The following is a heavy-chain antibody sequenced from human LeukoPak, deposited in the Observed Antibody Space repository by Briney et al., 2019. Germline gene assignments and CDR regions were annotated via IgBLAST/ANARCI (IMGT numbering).Heavy chain of an antibody. J-gene: IGHJ6*02. CDR3: ARVPFDTNSYYYYFGMDV. Sequence: SGTLSLTCAVSGGSISSNNWWSWVRQPPGKGLEWIGEIYQSGGTNYNPSLKSRVTILVDTSKNQFSLKLSSVTAADTAVYYCARVPFDTNSYYYYFGMDVWGQGTTVTVSS. V-gene: IGHV4-4*02. CDR1: GGSISSNNW. D-gene: IGHD2-8*01. CDR2: IYQSGGT.